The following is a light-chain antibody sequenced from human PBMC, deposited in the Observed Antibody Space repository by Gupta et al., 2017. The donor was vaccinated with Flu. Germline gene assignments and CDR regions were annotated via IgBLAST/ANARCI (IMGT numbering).Light chain of an antibody. CDR2: AAS. Sequence: DIQMTQSPSSLSASVGDRVTITCRASQDIRSDLGWYQQRPGKDPKRLIYAASSSQSGVPSRFSGSGSGTEFTLTISSLQPDDVASYFCRQHHSYPLTFGGGTKVEIK. CDR1: QDIRSD. V-gene: IGKV1-17*01. CDR3: RQHHSYPLT. J-gene: IGKJ4*01.